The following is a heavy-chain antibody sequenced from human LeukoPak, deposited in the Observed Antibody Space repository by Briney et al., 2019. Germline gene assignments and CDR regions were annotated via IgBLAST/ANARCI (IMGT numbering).Heavy chain of an antibody. Sequence: GASVKVSCKASGDTFSSYAISWVRQAPGQGLEWMGRIIPIFGTANYAQKFQGRVTITADKSTSTAYMELSSLRSEDTAVYYCAVRYCSGGSCYLSYFDYWGQGTLVTVSS. V-gene: IGHV1-69*06. CDR1: GDTFSSYA. CDR3: AVRYCSGGSCYLSYFDY. CDR2: IIPIFGTA. D-gene: IGHD2-15*01. J-gene: IGHJ4*02.